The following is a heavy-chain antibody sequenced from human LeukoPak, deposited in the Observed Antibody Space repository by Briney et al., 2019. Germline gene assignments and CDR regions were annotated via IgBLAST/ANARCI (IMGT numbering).Heavy chain of an antibody. CDR1: GGSFSGYY. Sequence: KPSETLSLTCAVYGGSFSGYYWSWIRQPPGKGLEWIGVINHSGSTNYNPSLKSRVTISVDTSKNQFSLKLSSVTAADTAVYYCARAPRITMIVVAPPDYWGQGTLVTVSS. J-gene: IGHJ4*02. CDR2: INHSGST. CDR3: ARAPRITMIVVAPPDY. V-gene: IGHV4-34*01. D-gene: IGHD3-22*01.